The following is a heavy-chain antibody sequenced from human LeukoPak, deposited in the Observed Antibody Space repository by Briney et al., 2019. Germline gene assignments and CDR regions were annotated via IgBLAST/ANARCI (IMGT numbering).Heavy chain of an antibody. CDR2: IYHSGST. CDR3: ARVVAGIRVYYFDY. J-gene: IGHJ4*02. D-gene: IGHD6-19*01. CDR1: GYSISSGYY. V-gene: IGHV4-38-2*02. Sequence: SETLSLTCTVSGYSISSGYYWGWIRQPPGKGLEWIGSIYHSGSTYYNPSLKSRVTISVDTSKNQFSLKLSSVTAADTAVYYCARVVAGIRVYYFDYWGQGTLVTVSS.